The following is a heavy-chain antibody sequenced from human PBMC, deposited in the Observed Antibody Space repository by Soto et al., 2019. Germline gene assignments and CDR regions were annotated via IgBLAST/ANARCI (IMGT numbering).Heavy chain of an antibody. Sequence: GSLRLSCAASGFTFSSYSMNWVRQAPGKGLEWVSSISSSSSYIYYADSVKGRFTISRDNAKNSLYLQMNSLRAEDTAVYYCASGAEGSYDFWSGYSRPVGYYYYGMDVWGQGTTVTVSS. CDR2: ISSSSSYI. D-gene: IGHD3-3*01. CDR1: GFTFSSYS. V-gene: IGHV3-21*01. CDR3: ASGAEGSYDFWSGYSRPVGYYYYGMDV. J-gene: IGHJ6*02.